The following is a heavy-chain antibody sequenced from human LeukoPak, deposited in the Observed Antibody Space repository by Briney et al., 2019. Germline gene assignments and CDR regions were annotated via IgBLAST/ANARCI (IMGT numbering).Heavy chain of an antibody. J-gene: IGHJ4*02. D-gene: IGHD5-24*01. V-gene: IGHV4-34*01. CDR3: ARVRGRDGYNSDY. Sequence: SDTLSLTCAVYGGSFSGYYWSWIRQPPGKGLEWIGEINHSGSTNYNPSLKSRVTISVDTSKNQFSLKLSPVTAADTAVYYCARVRGRDGYNSDYWGQGTLVTVSS. CDR2: INHSGST. CDR1: GGSFSGYY.